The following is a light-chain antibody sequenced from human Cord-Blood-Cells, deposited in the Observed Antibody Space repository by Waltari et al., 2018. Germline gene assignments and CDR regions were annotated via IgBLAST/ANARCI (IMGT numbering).Light chain of an antibody. CDR1: QSVLYSSNNKNY. V-gene: IGKV4-1*01. J-gene: IGKJ5*01. CDR2: WAS. CDR3: QQYYSTLPNT. Sequence: IVMTQPPDPLAVSLGERATTNCKSSQSVLYSSNNKNYLAWYQQKPGQPPKLLIYWASTRESGVPDLCSGSGSGTDFTLTISSLQAEDVAVYYCQQYYSTLPNTFGQGTRLEIK.